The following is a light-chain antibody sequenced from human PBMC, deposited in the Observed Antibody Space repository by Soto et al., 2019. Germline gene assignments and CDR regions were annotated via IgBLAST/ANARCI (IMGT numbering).Light chain of an antibody. CDR2: DVS. Sequence: DIQMTQSPSTLSASLVDRVTIICRASQSISGWLAWYQQKPGKAPKLLIYDVSSLESGVPSRFSGSGSGTEFTLAISSLQPDDFATYYCQQYNSYPWTFGQGTKVDI. V-gene: IGKV1-5*02. J-gene: IGKJ1*01. CDR3: QQYNSYPWT. CDR1: QSISGW.